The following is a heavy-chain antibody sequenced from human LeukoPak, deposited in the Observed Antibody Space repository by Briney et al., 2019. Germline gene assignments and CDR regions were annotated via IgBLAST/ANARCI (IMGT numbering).Heavy chain of an antibody. D-gene: IGHD3-22*01. V-gene: IGHV1-69*13. Sequence: GASVKVSCKASGGTFSSYAISWVRQAPGQGLEWMGGIIPIFGTANYAQKFQGRVTITADESTSTAYMELSSPRSEDTAVYYCAAVSSGYYLDYWGQGTLVTVSS. J-gene: IGHJ4*02. CDR3: AAVSSGYYLDY. CDR2: IIPIFGTA. CDR1: GGTFSSYA.